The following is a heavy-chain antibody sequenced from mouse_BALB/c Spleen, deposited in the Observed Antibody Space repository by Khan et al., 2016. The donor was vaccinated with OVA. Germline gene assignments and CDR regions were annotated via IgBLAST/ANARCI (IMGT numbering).Heavy chain of an antibody. J-gene: IGHJ2*01. CDR1: GYSITSGYY. Sequence: EVQLVESGPGLVKPSQSLSLTCSVTGYSITSGYYWNWIRQFPGNKLEWMGYISYDGSNNYNPSLKNRISITRDTSKNQLFLKLNSVTTEDTATYYCARDYYGNYYFDYWGQGTTLTVSS. D-gene: IGHD2-1*01. CDR3: ARDYYGNYYFDY. CDR2: ISYDGSN. V-gene: IGHV3-6*02.